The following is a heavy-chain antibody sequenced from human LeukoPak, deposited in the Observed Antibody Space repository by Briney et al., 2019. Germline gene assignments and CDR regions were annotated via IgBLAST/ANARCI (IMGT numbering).Heavy chain of an antibody. Sequence: SETLSLTCTVSGGSISSSSYYWGWIRQPPGKGLEWIGNIYYSGTTYYNPSLKSRVTISVDTSKKQFSLKLRSVTAADTAVYYCARHEWGITNAFDIWGQGTMVTVSS. J-gene: IGHJ3*02. CDR1: GGSISSSSYY. D-gene: IGHD1-14*01. CDR2: IYYSGTT. CDR3: ARHEWGITNAFDI. V-gene: IGHV4-39*01.